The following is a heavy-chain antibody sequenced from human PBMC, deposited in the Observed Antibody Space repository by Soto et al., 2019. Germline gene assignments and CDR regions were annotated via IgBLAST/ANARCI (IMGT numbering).Heavy chain of an antibody. V-gene: IGHV4-39*07. CDR1: GGSISSSSYY. CDR2: INHSGST. D-gene: IGHD2-2*01. CDR3: ARGSDIVVVPAAMALSNWFDP. J-gene: IGHJ5*02. Sequence: PSETLSLTCTVSGGSISSSSYYWGWIRQPPGKGLEWIGNINHSGSTNYNPSLKSRVTISVDTSKNQFSLKLSSVTAADTAVYYCARGSDIVVVPAAMALSNWFDPWGQGTLVTVSS.